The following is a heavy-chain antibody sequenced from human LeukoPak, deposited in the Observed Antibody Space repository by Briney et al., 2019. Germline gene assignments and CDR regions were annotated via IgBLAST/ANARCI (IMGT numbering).Heavy chain of an antibody. Sequence: GGSLRLSCAASGFTFSSYAMSRVRQAPGKGLEWVSAISGSGGSTYYADSVKGRFTISRDNSKNTLYLQMNSLGAEDTAVYYCAKHGSIVGATFDYWGQGTLVTVSS. V-gene: IGHV3-23*01. J-gene: IGHJ4*02. D-gene: IGHD1-26*01. CDR3: AKHGSIVGATFDY. CDR1: GFTFSSYA. CDR2: ISGSGGST.